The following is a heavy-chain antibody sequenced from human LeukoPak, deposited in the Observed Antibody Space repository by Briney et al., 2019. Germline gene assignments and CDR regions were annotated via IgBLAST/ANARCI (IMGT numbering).Heavy chain of an antibody. J-gene: IGHJ4*02. CDR3: AREPWLRSSFDY. CDR2: LTGSGAST. D-gene: IGHD1-26*01. Sequence: GGSLRLSCAASGFTFSTYAMSWVRQAPGKGLEWVSTLTGSGASTYYADSVKGRFTTSRDNSKNTLYLQMNSLRAEDTAVYYCAREPWLRSSFDYWGQGTLVTVSS. V-gene: IGHV3-23*01. CDR1: GFTFSTYA.